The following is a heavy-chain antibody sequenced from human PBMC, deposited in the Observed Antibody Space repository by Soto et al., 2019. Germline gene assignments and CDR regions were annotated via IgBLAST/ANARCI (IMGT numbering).Heavy chain of an antibody. D-gene: IGHD3-9*01. J-gene: IGHJ6*03. CDR3: AHTITRFPSMTDL. CDR1: GIALDATDVG. CDR2: LYWDDDK. V-gene: IGHV2-5*02. Sequence: QITLKESGPTLVKPTQTLTLTCSFSGIALDATDVGVAWIRQPPGKALEWLALLYWDDDKRFNDAQKSRLTVIKDASKNQVILTMTNMDPVDTDTYYCAHTITRFPSMTDLWGSGTTVTVS.